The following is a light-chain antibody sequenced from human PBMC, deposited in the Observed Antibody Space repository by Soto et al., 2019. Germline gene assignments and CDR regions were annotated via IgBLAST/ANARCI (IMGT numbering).Light chain of an antibody. CDR3: SSYVGSNNYV. V-gene: IGLV2-11*01. J-gene: IGLJ1*01. CDR2: DVS. CDR1: SSDFGGYNY. Sequence: QSVLTQPRSVSGSPGQSVTISCTGTSSDFGGYNYVSWYQHHPGKAPKLMIYDVSERPSGVPDRFSGSKSGNTASLTVSGLQAEDEADYYCSSYVGSNNYVFGPGTKVTVL.